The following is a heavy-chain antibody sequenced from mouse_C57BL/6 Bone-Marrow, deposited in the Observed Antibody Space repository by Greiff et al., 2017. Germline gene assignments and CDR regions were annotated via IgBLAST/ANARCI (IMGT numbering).Heavy chain of an antibody. CDR2: IDPENGDP. D-gene: IGHD1-1*01. J-gene: IGHJ3*01. Sequence: VQLQQSGAELVRPGASVKLSCTATGFNIKDDYMHWVKQRPEQGLEWVGWIDPENGDPEYASTFPGKATITAATSSNTAYLQLSSLTSEDTAVYYCTRGRDYYGSTPWFAYWGQGTLVTVSA. CDR3: TRGRDYYGSTPWFAY. CDR1: GFNIKDDY. V-gene: IGHV14-4*01.